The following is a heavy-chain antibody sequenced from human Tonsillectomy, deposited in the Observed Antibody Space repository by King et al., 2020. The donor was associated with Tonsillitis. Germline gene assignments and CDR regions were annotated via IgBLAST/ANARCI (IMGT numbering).Heavy chain of an antibody. CDR1: GYSFTDYY. V-gene: IGHV1-2*02. CDR2: INPNSGGT. D-gene: IGHD3-10*01. J-gene: IGHJ6*02. Sequence: VQLVESGAEVKKPGASVKVSCRASGYSFTDYYIHWVRQAPGQGLEWVGWINPNSGGTKYAQKFQGRVTMTRDTSISTAYMELSRLRSDDTAVFFCASGPEEGVFIPGRGFDYFYGMNVWGQGTTVTVSS. CDR3: ASGPEEGVFIPGRGFDYFYGMNV.